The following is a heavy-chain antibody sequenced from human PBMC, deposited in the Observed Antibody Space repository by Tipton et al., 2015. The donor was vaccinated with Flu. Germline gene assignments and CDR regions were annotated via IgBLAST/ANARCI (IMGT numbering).Heavy chain of an antibody. CDR1: GFTFSTYE. CDR2: IDGVGDTI. CDR3: ARELPYSSGWYPPRMDV. V-gene: IGHV3-48*03. Sequence: SLRLSCSASGFTFSTYEMSWVRQAPGKGLEWVSYIDGVGDTIYYADSVKGRFTISRDNAKNSLYLQMNSLRAEDTALYYCARELPYSSGWYPPRMDVWGQGTTVTVSS. D-gene: IGHD6-19*01. J-gene: IGHJ6*02.